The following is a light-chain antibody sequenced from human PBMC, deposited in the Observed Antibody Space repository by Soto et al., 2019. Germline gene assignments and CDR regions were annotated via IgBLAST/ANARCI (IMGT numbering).Light chain of an antibody. CDR1: ALPKQY. Sequence: SYELTQPPSVSVSPGQTARITCSGDALPKQYAYWYQQKPGQAPMLVINKDTERPSGIPKRFSGSSSGTTVTLTISGVQAEDEADYYCQSADSSGTSWVFGGGTQLTVL. J-gene: IGLJ3*02. CDR3: QSADSSGTSWV. V-gene: IGLV3-25*02. CDR2: KDT.